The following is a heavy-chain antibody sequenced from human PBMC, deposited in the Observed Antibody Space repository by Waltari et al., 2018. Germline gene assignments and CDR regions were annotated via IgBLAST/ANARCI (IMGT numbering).Heavy chain of an antibody. D-gene: IGHD6-6*01. Sequence: EVQLVESGGGLVQPGGSLRLSCAGSGFTFSDYWMHWVRQVPGKGPVWVSRINSDGRSTTYAGSVNGRFTISRDNAKNTLHLQMNSLRAEDTAIYYCVAARPDADHWVQGTLVTVAS. CDR2: INSDGRST. CDR3: VAARPDADH. V-gene: IGHV3-74*01. CDR1: GFTFSDYW. J-gene: IGHJ4*02.